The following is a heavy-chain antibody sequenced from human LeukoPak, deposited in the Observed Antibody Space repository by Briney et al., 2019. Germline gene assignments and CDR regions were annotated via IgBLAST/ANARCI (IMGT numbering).Heavy chain of an antibody. D-gene: IGHD3-10*01. CDR2: TYTSGTT. Sequence: PSETLSLTCTVSDGSIGTYYWSWIRQPAGKGLEWIGRTYTSGTTTYNSSLKSRVTMSVDTSKNQLSLKLNSVTAADTAVYYCARDRGPFDSWGQGTLVTVSS. V-gene: IGHV4-4*07. J-gene: IGHJ4*02. CDR3: ARDRGPFDS. CDR1: DGSIGTYY.